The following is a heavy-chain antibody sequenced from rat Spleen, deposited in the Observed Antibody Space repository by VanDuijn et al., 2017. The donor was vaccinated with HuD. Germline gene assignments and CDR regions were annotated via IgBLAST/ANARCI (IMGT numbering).Heavy chain of an antibody. D-gene: IGHD1-10*01. CDR1: GYSITSSY. J-gene: IGHJ2*01. V-gene: IGHV3-1*01. CDR3: ARRRGQVYNNYFDY. CDR2: ISYSGST. Sequence: EVQLQESGPGLVKPSQSLSLTCSVTGYSITSSYRWNWIRKFPGNKMEWIGHISYSGSTSYNPSLKSRISITRDISKNQFFLQLNSVTTEDTATYYCARRRGQVYNNYFDYWGQGVMVTVSS.